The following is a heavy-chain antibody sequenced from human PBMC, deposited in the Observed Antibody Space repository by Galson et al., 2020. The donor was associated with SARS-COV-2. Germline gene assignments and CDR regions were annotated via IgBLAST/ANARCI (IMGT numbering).Heavy chain of an antibody. CDR3: ARDLARYHDI. Sequence: GESLKISCAASGFTVSSNYMSWVRQAPGKGLEWVSVIYSGGSTYYADSVQGRFTISRDNSKNTLYLQMNSLRAEDTAVYYCARDLARYHDIWGQGTMVTVSS. V-gene: IGHV3-53*01. J-gene: IGHJ3*02. CDR1: GFTVSSNY. CDR2: IYSGGST. D-gene: IGHD1-26*01.